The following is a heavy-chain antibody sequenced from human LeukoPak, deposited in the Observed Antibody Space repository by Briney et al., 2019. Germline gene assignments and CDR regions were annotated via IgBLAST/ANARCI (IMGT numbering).Heavy chain of an antibody. Sequence: PGGSLRLSCAASGFTFSNAWMSWVRQAPGKGLEWVGRIKSKTDGGTTDYAAPVKGRFTISRDDSKNTLYLQMNSLRAEDTAVYYCARDPSRYCSSTSCSGYWGQGTLVTVSS. CDR3: ARDPSRYCSSTSCSGY. V-gene: IGHV3-15*01. CDR2: IKSKTDGGTT. CDR1: GFTFSNAW. D-gene: IGHD2-2*01. J-gene: IGHJ4*02.